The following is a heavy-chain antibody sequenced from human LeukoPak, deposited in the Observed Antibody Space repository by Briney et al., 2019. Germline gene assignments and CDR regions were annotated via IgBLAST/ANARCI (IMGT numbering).Heavy chain of an antibody. J-gene: IGHJ4*02. Sequence: QAGGSLRLSCAASGFTFSSYGMHWVRQAPGKGLDWVAVIWYDGSNKYYADSVKGRFTISRDNSKNTLYLQMNSLRAEDTAVYYCARDDSSGYYFGPFDYWGQGTLVTVSS. CDR3: ARDDSSGYYFGPFDY. V-gene: IGHV3-33*01. CDR1: GFTFSSYG. D-gene: IGHD3-22*01. CDR2: IWYDGSNK.